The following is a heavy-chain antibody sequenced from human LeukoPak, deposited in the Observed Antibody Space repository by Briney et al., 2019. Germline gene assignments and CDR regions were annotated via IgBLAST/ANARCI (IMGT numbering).Heavy chain of an antibody. CDR1: GFTFSSYA. CDR2: ISGSGGST. CDR3: AKDGNSITMIVVVISPTFDY. J-gene: IGHJ4*02. D-gene: IGHD3-22*01. V-gene: IGHV3-23*01. Sequence: GGSLRLSCAASGFTFSSYAMSWVRQAPGKGLEWVSAISGSGGSTYYADSVKGRFTISRDNSKNTLYLQMNSLRAEDTAVYYCAKDGNSITMIVVVISPTFDYWGQGTLVTVSS.